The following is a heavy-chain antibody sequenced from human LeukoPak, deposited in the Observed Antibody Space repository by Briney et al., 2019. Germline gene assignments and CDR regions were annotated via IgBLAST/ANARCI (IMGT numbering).Heavy chain of an antibody. CDR2: IDTAGDT. D-gene: IGHD4/OR15-4a*01. V-gene: IGHV3-13*01. Sequence: PGGSLRLSCAASGFTFSNYDMHWVRQATGKGLEWVSAIDTAGDTYYLGSVKGRFTISRDNSKNTLYLQMNSLRAEDTAVYYCARRAGAYSHPYDYWGQGTLVTVSS. CDR1: GFTFSNYD. J-gene: IGHJ4*02. CDR3: ARRAGAYSHPYDY.